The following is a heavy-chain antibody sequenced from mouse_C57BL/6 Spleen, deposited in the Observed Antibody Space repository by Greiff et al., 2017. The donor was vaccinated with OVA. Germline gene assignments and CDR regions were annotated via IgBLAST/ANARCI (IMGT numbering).Heavy chain of an antibody. D-gene: IGHD4-1*01. CDR2: INYNGSSP. J-gene: IGHJ2*01. V-gene: IGHV5-16*01. CDR1: GFTFSDYS. CDR3: AREGSNWAYFDY. Sequence: EVKVVESEGGLVQPGSSMKLSCTASGFTFSDYSMAWVRQVPEQGLEWVANINYNGSSPYYLDSLKSRFIISRDNAKNSLYLQMSSLKSENTATYYCAREGSNWAYFDYWGQGTTLTVSS.